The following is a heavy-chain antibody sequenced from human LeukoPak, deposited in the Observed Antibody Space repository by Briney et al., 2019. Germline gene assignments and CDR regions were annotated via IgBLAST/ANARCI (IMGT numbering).Heavy chain of an antibody. V-gene: IGHV4-39*07. D-gene: IGHD4-17*01. Sequence: SETLSLTCTVSGGSISSNSNYWGWIRQPPGKGLEWIGSIYYSGSTSYNPSLKSRVTISVDTSKNQFSLKLSSVTAADTAVYFCAGDYGDYYFDYWGQGTLVTVSS. CDR1: GGSISSNSNY. CDR3: AGDYGDYYFDY. CDR2: IYYSGST. J-gene: IGHJ4*02.